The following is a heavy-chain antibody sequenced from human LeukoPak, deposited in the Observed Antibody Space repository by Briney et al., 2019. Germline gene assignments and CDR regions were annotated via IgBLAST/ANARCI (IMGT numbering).Heavy chain of an antibody. D-gene: IGHD3-3*01. Sequence: ASVKVSCKASGYTFTSYGISWVRQAPGQGLEWMGWISAYNGNTNYAQKLQGRVTMTTDTSTSTAYMELRSLRSDDTAVYYCAKDFSYDFWSGYENYFDYWGQGTLVTVSS. CDR3: AKDFSYDFWSGYENYFDY. CDR1: GYTFTSYG. J-gene: IGHJ4*02. CDR2: ISAYNGNT. V-gene: IGHV1-18*01.